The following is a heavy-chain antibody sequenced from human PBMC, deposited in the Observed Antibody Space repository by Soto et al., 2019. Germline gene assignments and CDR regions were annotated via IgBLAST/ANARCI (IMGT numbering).Heavy chain of an antibody. D-gene: IGHD3-10*01. CDR3: ARDADYGSGSFGFDP. CDR1: GGSISSGGYS. CDR2: IYHSGST. V-gene: IGHV4-30-2*01. Sequence: SETLSLTCAVSGGSISSGGYSWSWIRQPPGKGLEWIGYIYHSGSTYYNPSLKSRVTISVDRSKNQFSLKLSSVTAADTAVYYCARDADYGSGSFGFDPWGQGTLVTVSS. J-gene: IGHJ5*02.